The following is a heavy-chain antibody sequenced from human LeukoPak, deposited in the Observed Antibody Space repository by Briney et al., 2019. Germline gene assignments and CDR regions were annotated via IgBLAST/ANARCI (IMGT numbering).Heavy chain of an antibody. D-gene: IGHD2-2*01. CDR3: ARTPGYCSSTSCLPLFDY. J-gene: IGHJ4*02. Sequence: GGSLRLSCAASGFTFSSYGMHWVRQAPGKGLEWVAFIRYDGSNKYYADSVKGRFTISRDNSKNTLYLQMNSLRAEDTAVYYCARTPGYCSSTSCLPLFDYWGQGTLVTVSS. CDR1: GFTFSSYG. V-gene: IGHV3-30*02. CDR2: IRYDGSNK.